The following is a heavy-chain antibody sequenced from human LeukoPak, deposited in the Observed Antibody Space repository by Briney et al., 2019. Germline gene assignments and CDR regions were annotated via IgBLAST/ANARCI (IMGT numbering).Heavy chain of an antibody. V-gene: IGHV3-9*01. CDR3: AKDRRPVTMVQGVIITAAFDI. J-gene: IGHJ3*02. CDR2: ISWNSGSI. Sequence: GGSLRLPCAASGFTFDDYAMHWVRQAPGKDLEWVSGISWNSGSIGYADSVKGRFTISRDNAKNSLYLQMNSLRAEDTASYYCAKDRRPVTMVQGVIITAAFDIWGQGTMVTVSS. D-gene: IGHD3-10*01. CDR1: GFTFDDYA.